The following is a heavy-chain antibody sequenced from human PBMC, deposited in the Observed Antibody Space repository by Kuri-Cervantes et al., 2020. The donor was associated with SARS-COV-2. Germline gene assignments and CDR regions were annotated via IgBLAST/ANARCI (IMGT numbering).Heavy chain of an antibody. V-gene: IGHV1-69*13. CDR1: GGTFSSYA. Sequence: SVKVSCKASGGTFSSYAISWVRQAPGQGLEWMGGIIPTFGTANYAQKFQGRVTITADESTSTAYMELSSLRSEDTAVYYCARGRYVGSGSSYYYYYYMDVWGKGTTVTVSS. J-gene: IGHJ6*03. CDR3: ARGRYVGSGSSYYYYYYMDV. CDR2: IIPTFGTA. D-gene: IGHD3-3*01.